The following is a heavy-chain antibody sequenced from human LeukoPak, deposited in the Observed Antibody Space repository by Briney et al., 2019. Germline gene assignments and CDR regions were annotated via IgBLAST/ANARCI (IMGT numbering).Heavy chain of an antibody. J-gene: IGHJ6*04. D-gene: IGHD6-19*01. CDR1: GFTFSSYA. Sequence: GRSLRLSCAASGFTFSSYAMHWVRQAPGKGLEWVAVRSYDGANKHYADSVKGRFTISRDNSKNTLYLEMNSLRAEDTAVYYCARDQAVSGSNYYYGVDVWGEETTVTVSS. CDR3: ARDQAVSGSNYYYGVDV. CDR2: RSYDGANK. V-gene: IGHV3-30*04.